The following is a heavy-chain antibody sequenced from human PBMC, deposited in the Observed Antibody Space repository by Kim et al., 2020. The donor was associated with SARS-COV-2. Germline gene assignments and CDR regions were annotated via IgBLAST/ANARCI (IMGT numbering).Heavy chain of an antibody. Sequence: GGSLRLSCAASGFTFSSYAMHWVRQAPGKGLEWVAVISYDGSNKYYADSVKGRFTISRDNSKNTLYLQMNSLRAEDTAVYYCARGEPKHIVVVTATLYW. V-gene: IGHV3-30*04. CDR3: ARGEPKHIVVVTATLYW. CDR2: ISYDGSNK. J-gene: IGHJ2*01. D-gene: IGHD2-21*02. CDR1: GFTFSSYA.